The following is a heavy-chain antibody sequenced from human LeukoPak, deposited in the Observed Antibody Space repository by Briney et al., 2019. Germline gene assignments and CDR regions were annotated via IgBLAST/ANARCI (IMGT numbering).Heavy chain of an antibody. Sequence: GGSLRLSCAASGFTFSSSWMTWVRQAPGKGLEWVASIREDGSEKTSVDPVKGRFTISRDNSKNTLYLQMNSLRPDDTAVYYCARVQNWDDPFDLWGQGTLVIVSS. V-gene: IGHV3-7*01. CDR1: GFTFSSSW. J-gene: IGHJ4*02. CDR3: ARVQNWDDPFDL. CDR2: IREDGSEK. D-gene: IGHD1-1*01.